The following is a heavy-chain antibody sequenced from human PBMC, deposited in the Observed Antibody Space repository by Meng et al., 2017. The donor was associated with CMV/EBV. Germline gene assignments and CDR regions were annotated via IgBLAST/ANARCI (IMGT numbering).Heavy chain of an antibody. CDR1: GFTFSSYS. CDR2: ISSSSSTI. CDR3: ARDVLEFTLGYYYGMDV. Sequence: GESLKISCAASGFTFSSYSMNWVRQAPGKGLEWVSYISSSSSTIYYADSVKGRFTISRDNAKNSLYLQMNSLRAEDTAVYYCARDVLEFTLGYYYGMDVWGQGTTVTVSS. D-gene: IGHD1-1*01. V-gene: IGHV3-48*04. J-gene: IGHJ6*02.